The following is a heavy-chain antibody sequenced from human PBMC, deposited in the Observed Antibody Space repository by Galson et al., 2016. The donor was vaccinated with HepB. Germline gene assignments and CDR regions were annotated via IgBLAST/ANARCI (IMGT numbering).Heavy chain of an antibody. J-gene: IGHJ6*02. CDR1: GFTFSWYS. CDR3: ARPREGYYSSYYYGMDV. D-gene: IGHD5-24*01. CDR2: ISYDGSNK. V-gene: IGHV3-30-3*01. Sequence: SLRLSCAASGFTFSWYSMHWVHQAPGKGLEWVALISYDGSNKYYADSVKGRFTISRDNSKNTLYLQMNNLRGEDTSVYYCARPREGYYSSYYYGMDVWGQGTTVTVSS.